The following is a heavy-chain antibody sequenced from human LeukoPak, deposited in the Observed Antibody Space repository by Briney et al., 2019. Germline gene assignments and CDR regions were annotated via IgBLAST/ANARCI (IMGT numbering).Heavy chain of an antibody. J-gene: IGHJ6*02. CDR3: ASPYYGSGSYKYYYGMDV. D-gene: IGHD3-10*01. V-gene: IGHV5-10-1*01. Sequence: GESLKISCKASGYIFTSHWITWVRQMPGKGLEWMGRIDPSDSYTNYSPSFQGHVTISADKSISTAYLQWSSLEASDTAMYYCASPYYGSGSYKYYYGMDVWGQGTTVTVSS. CDR2: IDPSDSYT. CDR1: GYIFTSHW.